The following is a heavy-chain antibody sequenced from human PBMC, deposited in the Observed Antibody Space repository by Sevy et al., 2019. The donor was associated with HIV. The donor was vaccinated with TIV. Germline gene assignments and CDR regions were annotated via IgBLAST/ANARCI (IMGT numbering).Heavy chain of an antibody. CDR2: IYYNGYT. D-gene: IGHD4-17*01. Sequence: SETLSLTCTVSGGSISTNSYYWGWIRQPPGKGLELIGSIYYNGYTYYNPSLKSRVTISVDTSKNQFSLMLISVTAADTAVYYGGRHGYGDYHTYFDYWGKGTLVTVSS. CDR3: GRHGYGDYHTYFDY. CDR1: GGSISTNSYY. J-gene: IGHJ4*02. V-gene: IGHV4-39*01.